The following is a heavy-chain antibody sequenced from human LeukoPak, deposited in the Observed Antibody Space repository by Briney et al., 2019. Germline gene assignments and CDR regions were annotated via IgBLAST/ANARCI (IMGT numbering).Heavy chain of an antibody. CDR3: ARQSPYYYDSSGFFDY. CDR2: IYYSGST. J-gene: IGHJ4*02. CDR1: GGSISSGVYY. Sequence: SQTLSLTCTVSGGSISSGVYYWSWIPQHPGKGLEWIGYIYYSGSTYYNPSLKSRVTISVDTSKNQFSLKLCSVTAADTAVYYCARQSPYYYDSSGFFDYWGQGTLVTVSS. V-gene: IGHV4-31*03. D-gene: IGHD3-22*01.